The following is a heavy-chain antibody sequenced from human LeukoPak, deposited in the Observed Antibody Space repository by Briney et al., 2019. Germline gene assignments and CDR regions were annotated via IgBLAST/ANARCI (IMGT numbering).Heavy chain of an antibody. Sequence: SETLSLTCAVYGGSFSGYYWSWIRQPPGKGLEWIGEINHSGSTNYNPSLKSRVTISVDTSKNQFSLKLSSVTAADTAVYYCARRVLPSYYYYMDVWGKWTTVTVSS. CDR1: GGSFSGYY. D-gene: IGHD2/OR15-2a*01. CDR2: INHSGST. CDR3: ARRVLPSYYYYMDV. J-gene: IGHJ6*03. V-gene: IGHV4-34*01.